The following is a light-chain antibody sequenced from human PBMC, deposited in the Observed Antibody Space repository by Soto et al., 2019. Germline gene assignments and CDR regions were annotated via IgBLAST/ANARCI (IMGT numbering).Light chain of an antibody. CDR2: RAS. Sequence: TQVTQSRSTLSASLRDRVRITCRASESISRWLAWYQQKPGQGPKLLIYRASNLESGVPSRFSGSGSGTQFTLAISGLQPDDFATYYCQQYNSYSHVYTFGQGTKVDIK. CDR1: ESISRW. V-gene: IGKV1-5*03. J-gene: IGKJ2*01. CDR3: QQYNSYSHVYT.